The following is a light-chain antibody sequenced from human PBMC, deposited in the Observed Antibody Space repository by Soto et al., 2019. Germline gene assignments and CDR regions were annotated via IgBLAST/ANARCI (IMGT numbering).Light chain of an antibody. CDR1: TGAVTSGHY. CDR3: LLSYSGARVV. Sequence: QAVVTQEPSLTVSPGGTVTLTCGSSTGAVTSGHYPYWFQQKPGQAPRTLIYDTSNKHSWTPARFSGSLLGGKAALTLSGAQPEDEAEYYCLLSYSGARVVFGGGTKVT. J-gene: IGLJ2*01. V-gene: IGLV7-46*01. CDR2: DTS.